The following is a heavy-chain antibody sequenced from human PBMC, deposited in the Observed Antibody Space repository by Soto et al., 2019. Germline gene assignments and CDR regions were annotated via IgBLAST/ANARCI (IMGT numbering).Heavy chain of an antibody. CDR2: IFSKDEK. D-gene: IGHD6-13*01. CDR3: ARVTEIAAAGTGDFDY. Sequence: QVTLKESGPVLVKPTETLTLTCTVSGFSLSNARMGVSWIRQPPGKALEWLAHIFSKDEKSYSTSLKSRLTISKDTSKSQVVLTMTNMDPVDTATYYCARVTEIAAAGTGDFDYWGQGTLVTVSS. V-gene: IGHV2-26*01. CDR1: GFSLSNARMG. J-gene: IGHJ4*02.